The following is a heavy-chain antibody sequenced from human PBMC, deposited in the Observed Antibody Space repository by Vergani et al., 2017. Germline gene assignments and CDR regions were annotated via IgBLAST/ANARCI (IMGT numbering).Heavy chain of an antibody. V-gene: IGHV3-21*04. D-gene: IGHD5-18*01. CDR1: GFTFSSYS. CDR3: AKDRGYSYGYGHEDY. Sequence: EVQLVESGGGLVKPGGSLRLSCAASGFTFSSYSMNWVRQAPGKGLEWVSSISSSSSYIYYADSVKGRFTISRDNAKNSLYLQMNSLRAEDTAVYYCAKDRGYSYGYGHEDYWGQGTLVTVSS. J-gene: IGHJ4*02. CDR2: ISSSSSYI.